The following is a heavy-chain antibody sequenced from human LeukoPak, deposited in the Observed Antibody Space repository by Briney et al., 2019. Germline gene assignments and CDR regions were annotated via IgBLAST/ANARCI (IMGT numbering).Heavy chain of an antibody. CDR1: GFSFSSYE. J-gene: IGHJ6*02. V-gene: IGHV3-48*03. CDR3: ARDHKVYYGMDV. Sequence: GGSLRLSCAASGFSFSSYEMNWVRQAPGKGLEWVSWISTSGSTLNYADSVKGRFTVSRDNARNSLYLQMNSLRAEDTAVYYCARDHKVYYGMDVWGQGTTVTVSS. CDR2: ISTSGSTL.